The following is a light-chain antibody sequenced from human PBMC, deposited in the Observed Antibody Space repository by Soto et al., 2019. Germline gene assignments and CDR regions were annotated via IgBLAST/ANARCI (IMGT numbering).Light chain of an antibody. CDR1: SSDVGGYNY. CDR2: EVS. V-gene: IGLV2-8*01. J-gene: IGLJ2*01. Sequence: QSVLTQPPSASGSPGQSVTISCTGTSSDVGGYNYVSWYQQHPGKAPKLMIYEVSKRPSGVPDRFSGSKSGNTASLTVSGLQDEDEAAYYCSSYAGSNNLVFGGGTKLTVL. CDR3: SSYAGSNNLV.